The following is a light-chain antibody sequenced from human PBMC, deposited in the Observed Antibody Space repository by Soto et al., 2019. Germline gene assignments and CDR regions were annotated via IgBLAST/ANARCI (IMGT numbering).Light chain of an antibody. J-gene: IGKJ1*01. CDR1: ERISDY. CDR2: TAS. CDR3: QQTNTAPWT. V-gene: IGKV1-39*01. Sequence: DIQMNQSPSSLSASVGDRVTISCRASERISDYLAWYQQKPGKAPKLLINTASSLRSGVPSRFSGSGSGTDFTLTIDSLQPEDFATYFCQQTNTAPWTFGQGTKVDIK.